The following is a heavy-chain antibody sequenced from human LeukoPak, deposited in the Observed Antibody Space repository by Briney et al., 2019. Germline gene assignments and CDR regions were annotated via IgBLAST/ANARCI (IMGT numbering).Heavy chain of an antibody. J-gene: IGHJ6*02. CDR3: ARDRYSGSWYPVYYYYYGMDV. V-gene: IGHV3-33*01. CDR1: GFTFSSYG. CDR2: IWYDGSNK. D-gene: IGHD6-13*01. Sequence: PGRSLRLSCAASGFTFSSYGMHWVRQAPGKGLEWVAVIWYDGSNKYYADSVKGRFTISRDNSKNTLYLQMNSLRAEDTAVYYCARDRYSGSWYPVYYYYYGMDVWGQGTTVTVSS.